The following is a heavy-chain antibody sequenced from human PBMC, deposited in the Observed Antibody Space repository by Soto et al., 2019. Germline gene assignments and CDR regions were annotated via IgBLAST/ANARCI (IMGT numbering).Heavy chain of an antibody. J-gene: IGHJ4*02. CDR1: GYTLTELS. CDR2: FDPEDGET. V-gene: IGHV1-24*01. Sequence: GASVKVSCKVSGYTLTELSMHWVRQAPGKGLEWMGGFDPEDGETIYAQKFQGRVTMTEDTSTDTAYMELSSLRSEDTAVYYCATIVSDYGGYLPQDYWGQGTLVTVSS. CDR3: ATIVSDYGGYLPQDY. D-gene: IGHD4-17*01.